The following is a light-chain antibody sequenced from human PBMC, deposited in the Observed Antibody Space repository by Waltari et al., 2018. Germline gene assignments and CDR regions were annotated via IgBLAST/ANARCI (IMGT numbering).Light chain of an antibody. CDR1: NIGTYS. V-gene: IGLV3-21*04. J-gene: IGLJ1*01. CDR2: YDR. Sequence: SYVVPQPPSVSVAPGETATITCGGANIGTYSVHWYQQKAGQAPVLVIFYDRDRPSGIPDRFSGSNSGNTATLTISRVEAGDEARYYCHVWHPHVDPGVFGTGTEVTVL. CDR3: HVWHPHVDPGV.